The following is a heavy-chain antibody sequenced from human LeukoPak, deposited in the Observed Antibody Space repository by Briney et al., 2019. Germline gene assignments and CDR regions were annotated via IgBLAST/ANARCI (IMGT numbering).Heavy chain of an antibody. CDR3: ARGVPATVFDY. J-gene: IGHJ4*02. D-gene: IGHD2-2*01. CDR1: GGSFSGYY. V-gene: IGHV4-34*01. CDR2: INHSGST. Sequence: ASETLSLTCAVYGGSFSGYYWSWIRQPPGKGLEWIGEINHSGSTNYNPSLKSRVTISVDKSQNQFSLKLTPVTAADTAVYFCARGVPATVFDYWGQGTLVTVSS.